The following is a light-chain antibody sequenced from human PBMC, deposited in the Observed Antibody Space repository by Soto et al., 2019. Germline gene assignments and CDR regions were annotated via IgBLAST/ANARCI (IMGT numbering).Light chain of an antibody. J-gene: IGLJ2*01. CDR3: AAWDDSLSGVV. Sequence: QLVLTQPPSASGTPGQRVTISCSGSSSNIGSNYVYWYQQLPGTAPKLLIYKNNQWPSGVPDRFSGSKSGTSASLAISGLRSEDEADYYCAAWDDSLSGVVFGGGTKVTVL. CDR2: KNN. CDR1: SSNIGSNY. V-gene: IGLV1-47*01.